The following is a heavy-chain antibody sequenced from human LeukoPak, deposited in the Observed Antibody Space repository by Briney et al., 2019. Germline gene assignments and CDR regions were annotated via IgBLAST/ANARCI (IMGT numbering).Heavy chain of an antibody. CDR1: GGSISSYY. D-gene: IGHD3-22*01. CDR3: ASRYYYDSSGHASIAFDI. V-gene: IGHV4-59*01. J-gene: IGHJ3*02. Sequence: PSETLSLTCTVSGGSISSYYWSWIRQPPGKGLEWIGYTYYSGSTNYNPSLKSRVTISVDTSKNQFSLKLSSVTAADTAVYYCASRYYYDSSGHASIAFDIWGQGTMVTVSS. CDR2: TYYSGST.